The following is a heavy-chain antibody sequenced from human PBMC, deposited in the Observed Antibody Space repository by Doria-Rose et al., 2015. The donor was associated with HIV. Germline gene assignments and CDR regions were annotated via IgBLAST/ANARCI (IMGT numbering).Heavy chain of an antibody. V-gene: IGHV2-26*01. CDR1: GVSLSSPGMG. CDR3: ARIKSSRWYHKYYFDF. CDR2: MFTDDER. Sequence: QITLKESGPVLVKPTETLTLTCTVSGVSLSSPGMGVSWIRQPPGKALEWLANMFTDDERAYKTSRKSRLTISRVTSKSQVVLTMTDMDPVDTATYYCARIKSSRWYHKYYFDFWGQGTLVIVSA. J-gene: IGHJ4*02. D-gene: IGHD6-13*01.